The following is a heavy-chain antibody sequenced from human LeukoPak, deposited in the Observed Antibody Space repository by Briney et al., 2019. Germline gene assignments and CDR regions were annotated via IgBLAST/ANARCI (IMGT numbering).Heavy chain of an antibody. CDR2: IYYSGST. J-gene: IGHJ4*02. CDR1: GGSISSSNW. D-gene: IGHD5-12*01. Sequence: PSETLSLTCAVSGGSISSSNWWSWVRQPPGKGLEWIGYIYYSGSTNYNPSLKSRVTISVDTSKNQFSLKLSSVTVADTAVYYCARVSGYEMPHFDYWGQGTLVTVSS. CDR3: ARVSGYEMPHFDY. V-gene: IGHV4-4*02.